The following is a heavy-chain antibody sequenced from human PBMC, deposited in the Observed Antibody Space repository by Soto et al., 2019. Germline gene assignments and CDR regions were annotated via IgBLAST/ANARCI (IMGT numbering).Heavy chain of an antibody. D-gene: IGHD3-16*01. CDR3: ARQIYDSDTGPNHQYLFSS. J-gene: IGHJ1*01. V-gene: IGHV5-10-1*01. CDR1: GYSFAGYW. Sequence: GESLQVSCKGSGYSFAGYWITWVRQKPGKGLEWMGRIDPSDSQTYYSPSFRGHVTISVTKSITTVFLQWSSLRASDTAMYYCARQIYDSDTGPNHQYLFSSCGQRTPVTGSS. CDR2: IDPSDSQT.